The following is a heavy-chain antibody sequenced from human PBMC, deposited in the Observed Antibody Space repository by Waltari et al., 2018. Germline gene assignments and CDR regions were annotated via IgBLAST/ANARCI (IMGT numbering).Heavy chain of an antibody. CDR2: ISSSSSYI. V-gene: IGHV3-21*01. Sequence: EVQLVESGGGLVKPGGSLRLSCAASGFTFSSYSMNWVRQAPGKGLEWFSSISSSSSYIYYADSVKGRFTISRDNAKNSLYLQMNSLRAEDTAVYYCARELRGSYAIDYWGQGTLVTVSS. CDR3: ARELRGSYAIDY. D-gene: IGHD1-26*01. CDR1: GFTFSSYS. J-gene: IGHJ4*02.